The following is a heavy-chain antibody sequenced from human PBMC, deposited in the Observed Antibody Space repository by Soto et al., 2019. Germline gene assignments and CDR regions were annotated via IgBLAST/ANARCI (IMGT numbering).Heavy chain of an antibody. CDR3: AKDVDTAMGLFDY. CDR2: ISYDGSNK. V-gene: IGHV3-30*18. Sequence: GGSLRLSCAASGFTFSSYGMNWVRQAPGKGLEWVAIISYDGSNKYYVGSVKGRFTVSRDNSKNTLYLQMNSLRAEDTAVYYCAKDVDTAMGLFDYWGQGTLVTVSS. CDR1: GFTFSSYG. D-gene: IGHD5-18*01. J-gene: IGHJ4*02.